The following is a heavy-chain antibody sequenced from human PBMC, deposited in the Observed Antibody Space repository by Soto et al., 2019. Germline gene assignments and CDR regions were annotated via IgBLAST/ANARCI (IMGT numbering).Heavy chain of an antibody. Sequence: QVQLQESGPGLVKPSGTLSLTCAVSGGSFSSSNWWSWVRQPPGKGLEWMGEIYHSGSTNYNPSLQSRVTISVDKSKSQFSLNLNSVTAADTAVYYCARGGGGSSYVRAEYWGQGTLVTVSS. J-gene: IGHJ4*02. V-gene: IGHV4-4*02. CDR2: IYHSGST. CDR3: ARGGGGSSYVRAEY. D-gene: IGHD3-10*01. CDR1: GGSFSSSNW.